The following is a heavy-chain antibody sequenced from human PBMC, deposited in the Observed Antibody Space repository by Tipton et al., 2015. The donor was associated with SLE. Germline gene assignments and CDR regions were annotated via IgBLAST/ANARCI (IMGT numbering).Heavy chain of an antibody. Sequence: TLSLTCAVYGGSFSGYSWSWIRQPPGKGLEWIGEIDHFGNTNYNPSLKSRVTVSVDTSKNQFSLRLTSVTAADTAVYYCASEILRDYGSAWGPDYLGQGTLVTVSS. CDR3: ASEILRDYGSAWGPDY. V-gene: IGHV4-34*01. CDR1: GGSFSGYS. CDR2: IDHFGNT. J-gene: IGHJ4*02. D-gene: IGHD6-19*01.